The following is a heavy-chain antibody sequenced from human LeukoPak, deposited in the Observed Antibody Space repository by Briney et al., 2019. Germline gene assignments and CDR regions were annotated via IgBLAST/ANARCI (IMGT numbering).Heavy chain of an antibody. D-gene: IGHD3-22*01. Sequence: SETLSLTCTVSGGSISSYYWSWLRQPAGKGLEWIGRIYTSGSTNYNPSLKSRVTMSVDTSKNQFSLKLSSVTAADTAVYYCARVTMTAPDDAFDIWGQGTMVTVSS. CDR1: GGSISSYY. CDR2: IYTSGST. CDR3: ARVTMTAPDDAFDI. J-gene: IGHJ3*02. V-gene: IGHV4-4*07.